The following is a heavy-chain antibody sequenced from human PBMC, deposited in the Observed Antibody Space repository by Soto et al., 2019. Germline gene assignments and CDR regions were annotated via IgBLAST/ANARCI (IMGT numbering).Heavy chain of an antibody. CDR3: VKDWALGGPQHE. D-gene: IGHD3-16*01. CDR1: GFTFRSYA. V-gene: IGHV3-23*01. Sequence: EVQLLESGGGLVQPGGSLRLSCAASGFTFRSYAMSWVRQAPGKGLEWVSGISESGTNTYYADSAKGRFAISRDNSRNTLYLQMNSLTGGDTAIYYCVKDWALGGPQHEWGQGTLVTVSS. J-gene: IGHJ4*02. CDR2: ISESGTNT.